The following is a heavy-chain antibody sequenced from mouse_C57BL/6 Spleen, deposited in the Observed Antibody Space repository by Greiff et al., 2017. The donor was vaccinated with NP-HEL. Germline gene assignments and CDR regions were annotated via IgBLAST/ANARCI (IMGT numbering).Heavy chain of an antibody. CDR3: ARYTTVVEEYYFDY. J-gene: IGHJ2*01. CDR1: GYAFSSSW. V-gene: IGHV1-82*01. Sequence: QVQLKESGPELVKPGASVKISCKASGYAFSSSWLNWVKQRPGKGLEWIGRIYPGDGDTNYNGKFKGKATLTADKSASTAYMQLSSLTSEDSAVYFCARYTTVVEEYYFDYWGQGTTLTVSS. D-gene: IGHD1-1*01. CDR2: IYPGDGDT.